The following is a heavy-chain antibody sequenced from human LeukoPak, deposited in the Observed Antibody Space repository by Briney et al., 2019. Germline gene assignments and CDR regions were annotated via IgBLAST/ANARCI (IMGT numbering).Heavy chain of an antibody. D-gene: IGHD6-13*01. CDR1: GGSISSYY. Sequence: SETLSLTCTVPGGSISSYYWSWIRQPPGKGLEWIAYIYYTGSTNYNPSLKSRVTISVDTSKNQFSLKLSSVTAADTAVYYCARGSSSWSPGFDYWGQGTLVTVPS. J-gene: IGHJ4*02. CDR2: IYYTGST. V-gene: IGHV4-59*01. CDR3: ARGSSSWSPGFDY.